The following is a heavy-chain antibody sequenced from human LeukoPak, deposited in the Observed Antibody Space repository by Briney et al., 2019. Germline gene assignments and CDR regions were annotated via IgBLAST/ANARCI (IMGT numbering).Heavy chain of an antibody. Sequence: HPGGSPRLSCAASGFAVSSKYMNWVRQAPGKGLEWVTVIYLDGRADYADSVKGRFTISSDNSKNTVHLQMNSLKDEDTAVYYCARDAETSLANWGQGTLVTVSP. J-gene: IGHJ4*02. V-gene: IGHV3-66*01. CDR1: GFAVSSKY. D-gene: IGHD5-24*01. CDR2: IYLDGRA. CDR3: ARDAETSLAN.